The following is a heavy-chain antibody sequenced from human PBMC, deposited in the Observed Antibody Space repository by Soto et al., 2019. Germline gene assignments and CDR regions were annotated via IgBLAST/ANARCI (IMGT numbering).Heavy chain of an antibody. CDR1: GYTFTGYF. V-gene: IGHV1-2*02. CDR3: ARGGGRILGPLP. CDR2: INPNCGAA. J-gene: IGHJ5*02. Sequence: GASVKVSCKASGYTFTGYFIHWVRQAPGQGLEWMGYINPNCGAAKYAQRFQGRVTMTSDTSNRTAYMDLSNLRSDDTAVYYCARGGGRILGPLPWGQGTLVTVSS. D-gene: IGHD2-15*01.